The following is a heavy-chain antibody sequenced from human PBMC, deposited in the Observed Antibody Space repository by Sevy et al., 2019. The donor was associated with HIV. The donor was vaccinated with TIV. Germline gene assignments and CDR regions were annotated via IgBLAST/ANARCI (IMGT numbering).Heavy chain of an antibody. CDR1: ADSVSSNSAA. D-gene: IGHD1-20*01. V-gene: IGHV6-1*01. CDR3: ARDGLTYGGMDV. J-gene: IGHJ6*02. Sequence: SETLSLTCTISADSVSSNSAAWNWIRQSPSRGLEWLGRTYYRSKWYNDYAVSVKSRITINPDTSKNQVSLQLNSVTPEDTAIYYCARDGLTYGGMDVWGQGTTVTVSS. CDR2: TYYRSKWYN.